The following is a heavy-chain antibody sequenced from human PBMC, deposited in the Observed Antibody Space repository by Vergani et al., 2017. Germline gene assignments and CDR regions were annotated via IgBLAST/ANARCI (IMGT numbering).Heavy chain of an antibody. J-gene: IGHJ6*03. D-gene: IGHD3-22*01. CDR3: AKERGGDYDSSGYYYYYYYMDV. V-gene: IGHV3-30*18. CDR1: GFTFSSSG. Sequence: QVQLVESGGGVVQPGRSLRLSCAASGFTFSSSGMHWVRQAPGKGLEWVAVISYDGSNKYYADSVKGRFTNSRDNSKNTLYLQMNSLRAEDTAVYYRAKERGGDYDSSGYYYYYYYMDVWGKGTTVTVSS. CDR2: ISYDGSNK.